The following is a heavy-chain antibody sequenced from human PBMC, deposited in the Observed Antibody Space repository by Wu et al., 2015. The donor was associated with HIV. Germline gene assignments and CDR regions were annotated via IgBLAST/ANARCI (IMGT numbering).Heavy chain of an antibody. D-gene: IGHD2-15*01. J-gene: IGHJ6*02. Sequence: QVQLVQSGAEVKKPGSSVKVSCKASGDTLSTYAVSWVRQAPGQGPEWMGRIIPIFGTTDYAQSFQGRLTITAGESTNTVYMELSSLRPDDTAVYYCARNVVGSIGGGYTYYGMDVWGQGTTVTVSS. V-gene: IGHV1-69*13. CDR1: GDTLSTYA. CDR2: IIPIFGTT. CDR3: ARNVVGSIGGGYTYYGMDV.